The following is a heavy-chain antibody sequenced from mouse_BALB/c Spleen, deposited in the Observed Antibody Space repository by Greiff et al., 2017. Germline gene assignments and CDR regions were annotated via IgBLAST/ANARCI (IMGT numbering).Heavy chain of an antibody. D-gene: IGHD1-1*01. CDR3: ARERGGSSVFAY. Sequence: QVQLKESGPGLVAPSQSLSITCTVSGFSLTSYGVHWVRQPPGKGLEWLGVIWAGGSTNYNSALMSRLSISKDNSKSQVFLKMNSLQTDDTAMYYCARERGGSSVFAYWGQGTLVTVSA. V-gene: IGHV2-9*02. CDR2: IWAGGST. CDR1: GFSLTSYG. J-gene: IGHJ3*01.